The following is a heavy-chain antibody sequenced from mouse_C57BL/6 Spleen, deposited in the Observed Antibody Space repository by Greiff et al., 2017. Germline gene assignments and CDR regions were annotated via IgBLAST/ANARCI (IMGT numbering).Heavy chain of an antibody. CDR1: GFTFSSYG. CDR3: ARSVYGNYFDY. CDR2: ISSGGSYT. V-gene: IGHV5-6*02. J-gene: IGHJ2*01. D-gene: IGHD1-1*02. Sequence: DVMLVESGGDLVKPGGSLKLSCAASGFTFSSYGMSWVRQTPDKRLEWVATISSGGSYTYYPDSVKGRFTISRDNAKNTLYLQMSSLKSEDTAMYYCARSVYGNYFDYWGQGTTLTVSS.